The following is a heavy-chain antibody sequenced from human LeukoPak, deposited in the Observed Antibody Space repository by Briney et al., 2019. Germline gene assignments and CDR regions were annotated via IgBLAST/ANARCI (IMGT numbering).Heavy chain of an antibody. J-gene: IGHJ2*01. CDR2: IYYSGST. CDR1: GGSISSYY. V-gene: IGHV4-59*01. D-gene: IGHD3-22*01. CDR3: ARVGYYDSSGRPPRLFDL. Sequence: PSETLSLTCTVSGGSISSYYWSWIRQPPGKGPEWIGYIYYSGSTNYSPSLKSRVTISVDTSKNQFSLKLSSVTAADTAVYYCARVGYYDSSGRPPRLFDLWGRGTLVTVSS.